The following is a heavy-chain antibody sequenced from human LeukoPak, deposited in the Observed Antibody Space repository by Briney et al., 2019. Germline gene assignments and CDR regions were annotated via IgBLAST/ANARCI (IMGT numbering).Heavy chain of an antibody. CDR2: INPNSGGT. CDR3: ARSIVVVIDWFDT. Sequence: ASVKVSCKXSGYTFSDYYLHWVRQAPGQGLEWMGWINPNSGGTSYGQKFQGRVTMTRDTSISTAYMELSRLRSDDTAVYYCARSIVVVIDWFDTWGQGTLVTVSS. J-gene: IGHJ5*02. V-gene: IGHV1-2*02. CDR1: GYTFSDYY. D-gene: IGHD2-21*01.